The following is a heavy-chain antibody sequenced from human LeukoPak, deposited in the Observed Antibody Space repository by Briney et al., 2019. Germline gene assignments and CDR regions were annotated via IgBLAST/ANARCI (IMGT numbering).Heavy chain of an antibody. CDR2: LNWNGGST. J-gene: IGHJ4*02. CDR1: GFTFGSYG. Sequence: GGSLRLSCAASGFTFGSYGMTWLRQAPGKGLDWVSGLNWNGGSTGYADSLQGRFTISRDNAKNSLYLQMTSLRAEDTALYYCARTRSSGGYSGADYWGQGTLVTVSS. CDR3: ARTRSSGGYSGADY. V-gene: IGHV3-20*04. D-gene: IGHD1-26*01.